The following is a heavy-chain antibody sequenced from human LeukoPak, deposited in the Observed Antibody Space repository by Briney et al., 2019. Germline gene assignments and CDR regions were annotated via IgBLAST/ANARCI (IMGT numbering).Heavy chain of an antibody. D-gene: IGHD1-26*01. CDR1: GYSISRSNW. Sequence: SETLSLTCAVSGYSISRSNWWGWIRQPPGKGLEWIGYIDYSGTTYYSPSLKSRVTMSVDTTKSQFSLKLHSVSAVDTAVYYCSRYSGSQGWFDPWGQGTLVTVSS. V-gene: IGHV4-28*01. CDR3: SRYSGSQGWFDP. J-gene: IGHJ5*02. CDR2: IDYSGTT.